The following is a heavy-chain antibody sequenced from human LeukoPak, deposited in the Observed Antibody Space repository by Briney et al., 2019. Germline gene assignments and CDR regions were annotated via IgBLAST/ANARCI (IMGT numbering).Heavy chain of an antibody. CDR1: GGSFSGYY. Sequence: SETLSLTCAVYGGSFSGYYWSWIRQPPGKGLEWIGEINHSGSTNYNPSLKSRVTISVDTSKSQFSLKLSSVTAADTAVYYCAGQRRGGYDQYYFDYWGQGTLVTVSS. CDR2: INHSGST. V-gene: IGHV4-34*01. D-gene: IGHD5-12*01. CDR3: AGQRRGGYDQYYFDY. J-gene: IGHJ4*02.